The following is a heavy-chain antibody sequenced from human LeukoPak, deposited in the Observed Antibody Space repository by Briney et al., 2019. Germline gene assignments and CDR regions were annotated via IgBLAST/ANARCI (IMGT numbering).Heavy chain of an antibody. D-gene: IGHD6-6*01. V-gene: IGHV4-34*01. Sequence: SETLSLTCAVYGGSFSGYYWSWIRQPPGKGLEWIGEINHSGSTNYNPSPKSRVTISVDTSKNQFSLKLSSVTAADTAVYYCARWGAARINWFDPWGQGTLVTVSS. CDR2: INHSGST. J-gene: IGHJ5*02. CDR3: ARWGAARINWFDP. CDR1: GGSFSGYY.